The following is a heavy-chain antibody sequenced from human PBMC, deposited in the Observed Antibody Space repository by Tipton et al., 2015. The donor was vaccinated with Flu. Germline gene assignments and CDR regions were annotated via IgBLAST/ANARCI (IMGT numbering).Heavy chain of an antibody. CDR2: SSSGGR. Sequence: GSLRLSCAVSGFTDSPGYMSWVRQAPGKGLECISASSSGGRYYADSVKDRFTISRSSSKTVHLQMNDLRAEDTAVYYCATSYFYGWGPTFWGQGTLVTVSS. J-gene: IGHJ4*02. V-gene: IGHV3-66*01. CDR1: GFTDSPGY. D-gene: IGHD3-10*01. CDR3: ATSYFYGWGPTF.